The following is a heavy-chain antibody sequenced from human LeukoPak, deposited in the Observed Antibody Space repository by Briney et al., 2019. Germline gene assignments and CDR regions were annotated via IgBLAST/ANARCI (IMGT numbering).Heavy chain of an antibody. CDR1: GGSISSYY. V-gene: IGHV4-59*01. CDR3: ARESNYYYYGMDV. Sequence: SETVSLTCTVSGGSISSYYWSWIRQPPGKGLEWIGYIYYSGSTNYNPSLKSRVTISVDTSKNQFSLKLSSVTAADTAVYYCARESNYYYYGMDVWGQGTTVTVSS. CDR2: IYYSGST. J-gene: IGHJ6*02.